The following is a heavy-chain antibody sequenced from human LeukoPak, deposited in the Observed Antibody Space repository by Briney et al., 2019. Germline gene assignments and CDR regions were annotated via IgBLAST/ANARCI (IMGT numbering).Heavy chain of an antibody. CDR1: GFPFSSYS. V-gene: IGHV3-21*04. CDR2: ITGSSSHM. CDR3: GMAMDV. J-gene: IGHJ6*02. Sequence: GGSLRLSCAGSGFPFSSYSMNWVRQAPGKGLEWVSYITGSSSHMYYADSVKGRFTTSRDNAKNSLYLQMSSLRAEDTAVYYCGMAMDVWGRGTTVTVSS. D-gene: IGHD5-24*01.